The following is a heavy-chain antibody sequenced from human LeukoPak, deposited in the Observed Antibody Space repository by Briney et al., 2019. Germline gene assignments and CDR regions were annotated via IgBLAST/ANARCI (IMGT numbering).Heavy chain of an antibody. CDR3: VPKGTEGY. CDR2: ISPDGSNT. V-gene: IGHV3-64D*06. J-gene: IGHJ4*02. Sequence: GGSLRLSCAASGFTFSSYAMHWVRQAPGKGLEYVSAISPDGSNTYYADSVKGRFSISRDNSKNTLYLQMSSLRPEDTAVYYCVPKGTEGYWGQGTLVTVSS. CDR1: GFTFSSYA.